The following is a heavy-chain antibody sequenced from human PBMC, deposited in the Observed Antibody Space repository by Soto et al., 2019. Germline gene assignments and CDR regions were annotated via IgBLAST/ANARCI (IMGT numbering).Heavy chain of an antibody. CDR2: IYWDDNK. V-gene: IGHV2-5*02. J-gene: IGHJ4*02. Sequence: SGPTLVNPTQTLTLTCTFSGFSLSTSGLGVGWIRQPPGKALEWLSLIYWDDNKESSPSLKSRLTITKDTSKNQVVLTMTNMDPVDTGTYFCARITFRGYCASWGQGTLVTVSS. CDR1: GFSLSTSGLG. CDR3: ARITFRGYCAS. D-gene: IGHD2-21*01.